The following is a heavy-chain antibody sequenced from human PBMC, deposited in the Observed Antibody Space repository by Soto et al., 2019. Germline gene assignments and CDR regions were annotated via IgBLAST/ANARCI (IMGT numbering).Heavy chain of an antibody. CDR2: ISHSGTS. Sequence: PSETLSLTCTVSGYSISSGYYWSWIRQTPGQGLEWIGCISHSGTSFYNPSLRSRVTISIDPSNNPFSLKLNPLTAPDTAVYCCARASGGPSGCGHWSDPWGQGTLVTVSS. CDR1: GYSISSGYY. CDR3: ARASGGPSGCGHWSDP. J-gene: IGHJ5*02. V-gene: IGHV4-38-2*02. D-gene: IGHD2-15*01.